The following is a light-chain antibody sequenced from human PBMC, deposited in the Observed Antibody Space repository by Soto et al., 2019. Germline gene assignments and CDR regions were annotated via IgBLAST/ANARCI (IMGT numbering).Light chain of an antibody. CDR1: QGITSY. V-gene: IGKV1-9*01. CDR3: QQTRSYPST. J-gene: IGKJ4*01. CDR2: GAS. Sequence: IQLTQSPSSLSSSVGDIFTITFLASQGITSYLAWYQQKPGKAPNLLIYGASTLQSGVPSRFSGSGSGTDFTLTINSLQAEDFATYYCQQTRSYPSTFGGGTKVDIK.